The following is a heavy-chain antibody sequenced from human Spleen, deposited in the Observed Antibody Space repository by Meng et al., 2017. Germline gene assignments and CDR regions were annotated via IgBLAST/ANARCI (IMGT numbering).Heavy chain of an antibody. CDR3: AREEDIPAAGKLFGDY. V-gene: IGHV1-2*06. J-gene: IGHJ4*02. D-gene: IGHD6-13*01. CDR2: IDPNNDHT. CDR1: DTTFPASG. Sequence: VRSGPGLKNPGPQVKCPSKPLDTTFPASGKHWLGQPPEQGLGWMGRIDPNNDHTQYAQNFRGRVTMTSDTSISTVYMELKGLRSDDPAVYYCAREEDIPAAGKLFGDYWAREPWSPSPQ.